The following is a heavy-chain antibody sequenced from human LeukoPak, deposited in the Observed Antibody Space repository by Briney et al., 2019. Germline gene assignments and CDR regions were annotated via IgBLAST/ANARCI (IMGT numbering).Heavy chain of an antibody. D-gene: IGHD3-10*01. Sequence: SETLSLTCTVSGGSISSGSYYWSWIRQPAGKGLEWIGRIYTSGSTNYNPSLKSRVTISVDTSKNQFSLKLSSVTAADTAVYYCVRASWDGSGLDWGQGTLVTVSS. CDR1: GGSISSGSYY. CDR3: VRASWDGSGLD. J-gene: IGHJ4*02. V-gene: IGHV4-61*02. CDR2: IYTSGST.